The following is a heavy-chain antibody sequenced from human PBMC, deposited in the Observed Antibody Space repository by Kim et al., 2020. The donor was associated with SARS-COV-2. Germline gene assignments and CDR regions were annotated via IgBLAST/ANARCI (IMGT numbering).Heavy chain of an antibody. V-gene: IGHV3-49*02. CDR3: TRASITMIVVVNYFDY. Sequence: VKGRCSISRDDSKSIAYLQMNSLKTEDTDVYYCTRASITMIVVVNYFDYWGQGTLVTVSS. D-gene: IGHD3-22*01. J-gene: IGHJ4*02.